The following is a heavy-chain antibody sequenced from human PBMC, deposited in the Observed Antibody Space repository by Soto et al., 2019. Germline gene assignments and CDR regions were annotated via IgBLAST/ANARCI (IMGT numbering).Heavy chain of an antibody. Sequence: GGSLRLSCAASGFTFSGYAMNWVRQASGKGLEWVSAISPSGDSTYYADSVKGRFTISRDNSKSTLYLQMNSLRAEDTAVYYCVKGSGAVTLNFFNYWGQGTLVTVSS. J-gene: IGHJ4*02. CDR2: ISPSGDST. CDR3: VKGSGAVTLNFFNY. V-gene: IGHV3-23*01. CDR1: GFTFSGYA. D-gene: IGHD4-17*01.